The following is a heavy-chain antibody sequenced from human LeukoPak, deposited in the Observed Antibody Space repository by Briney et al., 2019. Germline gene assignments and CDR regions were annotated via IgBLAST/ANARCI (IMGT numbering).Heavy chain of an antibody. CDR3: AKGGNGYLGLREN. V-gene: IGHV3-74*01. CDR1: GLTFRNYW. CDR2: INSDGSDT. D-gene: IGHD5-24*01. Sequence: QPGGSLRLSCAASGLTFRNYWMHRVRQAPGKGLVWVSRINSDGSDTTYADSVKGRFTISRDNAKNTLYLQMNSLRAEDTAVYYCAKGGNGYLGLRENWGQGTLVTVSS. J-gene: IGHJ4*02.